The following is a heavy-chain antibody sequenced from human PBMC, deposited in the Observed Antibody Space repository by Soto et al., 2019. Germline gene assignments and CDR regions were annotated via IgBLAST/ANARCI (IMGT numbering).Heavy chain of an antibody. CDR1: GYTLTRNH. V-gene: IGHV1-46*01. Sequence: QVQLVQSGAEVKKPGASVKLSCKASGYTLTRNHMHWVRQAPGQGLEWMGIINPNDGGTGYAQKFQGRVTMTRDPSTSTVYMEVSTLRSEDTAVYYCARVSSQAFDIWGQGTMVTVSS. J-gene: IGHJ3*02. D-gene: IGHD6-13*01. CDR3: ARVSSQAFDI. CDR2: INPNDGGT.